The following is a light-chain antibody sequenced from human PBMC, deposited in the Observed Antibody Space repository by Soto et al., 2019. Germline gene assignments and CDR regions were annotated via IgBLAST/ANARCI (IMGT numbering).Light chain of an antibody. CDR2: GAF. V-gene: IGKV3-15*01. CDR1: QSVGSN. Sequence: EIVMTQSPANLSVSPGEGATLSCRASQSVGSNLAWCQQKPGQAPRLLIYGAFTGATGISTRFSGSGSGAEFTLTISSLQSEDFAIYYCQQYTEWPPWTFGQGTKVDIK. J-gene: IGKJ1*01. CDR3: QQYTEWPPWT.